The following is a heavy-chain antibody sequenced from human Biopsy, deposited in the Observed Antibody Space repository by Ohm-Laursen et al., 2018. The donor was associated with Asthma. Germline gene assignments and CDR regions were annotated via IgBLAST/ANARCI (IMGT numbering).Heavy chain of an antibody. J-gene: IGHJ5*02. Sequence: EASVKVSCKASGYTFIGCHIHWMRQAPGQGLEWMGRINPNSGGTNYAQKFQGRVTMTRDTSISTAYMEVSRLRSDDTAVYYCARGQKSAGDRWFDPWGQGNPGHRLL. CDR2: INPNSGGT. CDR1: GYTFIGCH. V-gene: IGHV1-2*06. D-gene: IGHD6-13*01. CDR3: ARGQKSAGDRWFDP.